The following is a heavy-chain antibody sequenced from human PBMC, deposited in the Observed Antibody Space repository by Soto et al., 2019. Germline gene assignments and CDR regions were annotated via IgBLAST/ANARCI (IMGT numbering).Heavy chain of an antibody. V-gene: IGHV5-51*01. D-gene: IGHD3-22*01. J-gene: IGHJ4*02. CDR2: IFPRDSDT. CDR3: ARSYSDSSGYYYDMDY. CDR1: GYNYDTYW. Sequence: PVESLKISCKGSGYNYDTYWIAWVRQMPGKGLEWMGIIFPRDSDTRYRLSFQGQVTISSDRSTTTAYLQGYILKASYTAMFYCARSYSDSSGYYYDMDYCGQGTLVTVSS.